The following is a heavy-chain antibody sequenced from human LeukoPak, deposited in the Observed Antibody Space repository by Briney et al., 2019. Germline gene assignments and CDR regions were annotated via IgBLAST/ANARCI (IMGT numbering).Heavy chain of an antibody. V-gene: IGHV3-23*01. CDR1: GFTFSSYA. CDR3: AKEALRYDILTGYYTSSEVDY. D-gene: IGHD3-9*01. Sequence: GGSLRLSCAASGFTFSSYAMSWVRQAPGKGLEWLSSISGSGSSTYYADSVKGRFTISRDNSKNTLYLQMNSLRAEDTAVYYCAKEALRYDILTGYYTSSEVDYWGQGTLVTVSS. J-gene: IGHJ4*02. CDR2: ISGSGSST.